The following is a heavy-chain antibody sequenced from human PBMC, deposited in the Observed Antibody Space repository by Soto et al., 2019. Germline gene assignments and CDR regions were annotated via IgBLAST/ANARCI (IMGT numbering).Heavy chain of an antibody. CDR3: ARVVSSSGYYYVDY. CDR1: GYTFTSYA. Sequence: GASVKVSCKASGYTFTSYAMHWVRQAPGQRLEWMGWINAGNGNTKYSQKFQGRVTITRDTSASTAYMELSSLRSEDTAVYYCARVVSSSGYYYVDYWGQGTLVTVSS. D-gene: IGHD3-22*01. V-gene: IGHV1-3*01. CDR2: INAGNGNT. J-gene: IGHJ4*02.